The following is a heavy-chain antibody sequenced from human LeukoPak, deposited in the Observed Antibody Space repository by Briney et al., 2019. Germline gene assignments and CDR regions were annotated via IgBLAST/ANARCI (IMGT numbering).Heavy chain of an antibody. CDR2: INPSGGST. D-gene: IGHD3-10*01. CDR1: GYTFPRYY. V-gene: IGHV1-46*01. Sequence: ASVKVSCKASGYTFPRYYLHWVRQAPGQGLEGMGIINPSGGSTSYAQKFQGRVTMTRDTSTSTVYMELSSLRSEDTAVYYCARLAGIRDYWGQGTLVTVSS. J-gene: IGHJ4*02. CDR3: ARLAGIRDY.